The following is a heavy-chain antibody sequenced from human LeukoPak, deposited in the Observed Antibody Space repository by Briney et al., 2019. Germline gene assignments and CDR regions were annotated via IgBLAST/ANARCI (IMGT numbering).Heavy chain of an antibody. Sequence: SEPLSLTCTVSGYSISSGYYWGWIRQPPGKRLEWIGSIYHSGSSYYNPSLKSRVTMSVDTSKNQFSLKLSSVTAADTAVYYCARGVVVVAATSLTYMDVWGKGTTVTVSS. D-gene: IGHD2-15*01. CDR1: GYSISSGYY. V-gene: IGHV4-38-2*02. J-gene: IGHJ6*03. CDR3: ARGVVVVAATSLTYMDV. CDR2: IYHSGSS.